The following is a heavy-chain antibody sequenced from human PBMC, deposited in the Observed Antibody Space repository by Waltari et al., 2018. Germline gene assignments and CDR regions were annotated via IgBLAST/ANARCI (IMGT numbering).Heavy chain of an antibody. CDR3: ARDWGGYDILTGYYDY. J-gene: IGHJ4*02. Sequence: QVQLVQSGAEVKKPGSSVKVSCKASGGTFSSYAISWVRQAPGQGLEWMGGIIPILGTANYAQKFQGRVTITADESTSTAYMELSSLRSEDMAVYYCARDWGGYDILTGYYDYWGQGTLVTVSS. D-gene: IGHD3-9*01. V-gene: IGHV1-69*01. CDR1: GGTFSSYA. CDR2: IIPILGTA.